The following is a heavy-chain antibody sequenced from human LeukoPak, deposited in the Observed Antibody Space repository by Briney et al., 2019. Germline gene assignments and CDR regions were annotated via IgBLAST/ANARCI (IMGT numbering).Heavy chain of an antibody. J-gene: IGHJ4*02. D-gene: IGHD2-15*01. CDR2: IYSDNT. CDR3: AKDQEVMGYCSGGSCYPPLYYFDY. V-gene: IGHV3-53*01. Sequence: GGSLRLSCAASGFTFSDYYMSWVRQAPGKGLEWVSFIYSDNTHYSDSVKGRFTIPRDNSKNTLYLQMNSLRAEDTAVYYCAKDQEVMGYCSGGSCYPPLYYFDYWGQGTLVTVSS. CDR1: GFTFSDYY.